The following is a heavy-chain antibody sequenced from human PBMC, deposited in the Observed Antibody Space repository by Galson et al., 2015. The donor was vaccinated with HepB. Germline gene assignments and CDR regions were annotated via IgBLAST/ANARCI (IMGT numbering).Heavy chain of an antibody. CDR1: GDSVSSNSAA. V-gene: IGHV6-1*01. Sequence: CAISGDSVSSNSAAWNWIRQSPSRGLEWLGRTYYRSKWYNDYAVSVKSRITINPDTSKNQFSLQLNSVTPEDTAVYYCARESDIVVVPAAIRTYWFDPWGQGTLVTVSS. CDR2: TYYRSKWYN. J-gene: IGHJ5*02. D-gene: IGHD2-2*01. CDR3: ARESDIVVVPAAIRTYWFDP.